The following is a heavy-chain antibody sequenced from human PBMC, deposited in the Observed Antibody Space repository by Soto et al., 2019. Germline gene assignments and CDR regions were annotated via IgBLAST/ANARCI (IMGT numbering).Heavy chain of an antibody. V-gene: IGHV1-2*04. Sequence: ASVKVSCKASGYTFTGYYMHWVRQAPGQGLEWMGWINPNSGGTNYAQKFQGWVTLTRDTSISTAYMELSRLRSDDTAVYYCARASLIAAAGKAVFDYYGMDVWGQGTTVTVPS. J-gene: IGHJ6*02. CDR1: GYTFTGYY. CDR2: INPNSGGT. D-gene: IGHD6-13*01. CDR3: ARASLIAAAGKAVFDYYGMDV.